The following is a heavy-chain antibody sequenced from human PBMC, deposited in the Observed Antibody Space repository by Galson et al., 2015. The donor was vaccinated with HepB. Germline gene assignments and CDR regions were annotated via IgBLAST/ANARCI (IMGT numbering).Heavy chain of an antibody. CDR2: IGISGGNT. D-gene: IGHD3-3*01. J-gene: IGHJ4*02. CDR1: GFTFSNAV. CDR3: AKGLDYDFWNFDS. Sequence: LRLSCAASGFTFSNAVMSWVRQAPGKGLEWVSAIGISGGNTYYADSVKGRFTISRDDSKSTLYLQMNSLRGADTAVYYCAKGLDYDFWNFDSWGQGSQVAVSS. V-gene: IGHV3-23*01.